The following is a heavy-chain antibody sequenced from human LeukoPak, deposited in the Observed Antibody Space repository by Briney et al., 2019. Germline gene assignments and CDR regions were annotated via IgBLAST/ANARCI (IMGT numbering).Heavy chain of an antibody. V-gene: IGHV3-30*02. D-gene: IGHD5-18*01. CDR3: AKGREYRYCFIY. J-gene: IGHJ4*02. CDR2: IRYDGSNK. Sequence: GGSLRLSCAASGFTFSSYGMNWGRQAPGKGLEWVAFIRYDGSNKYYADSVKGRITISRENSKNTLYLQMHSLRAEDTAVYYCAKGREYRYCFIYWGQGTLVTVSS. CDR1: GFTFSSYG.